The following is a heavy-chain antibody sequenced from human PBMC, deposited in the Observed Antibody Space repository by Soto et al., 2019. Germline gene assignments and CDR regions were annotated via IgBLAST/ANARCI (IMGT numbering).Heavy chain of an antibody. J-gene: IGHJ5*02. CDR3: ATPRDCSGGSCYPNWFDP. D-gene: IGHD2-15*01. CDR2: IIPIFGTA. V-gene: IGHV1-69*06. Sequence: SVKVSCKASGGTFSSYAISWVRQAPGQGLEWMGGIIPIFGTANYAQKFQGRVTITADKSTSTAYMELSSLRSEDTAVYYCATPRDCSGGSCYPNWFDPWGQGTLVTVSS. CDR1: GGTFSSYA.